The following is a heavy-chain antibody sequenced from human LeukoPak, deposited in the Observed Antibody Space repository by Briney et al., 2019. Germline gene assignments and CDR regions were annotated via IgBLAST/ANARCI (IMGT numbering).Heavy chain of an antibody. D-gene: IGHD4-17*01. CDR2: IYHSGST. V-gene: IGHV4-4*02. J-gene: IGHJ4*02. CDR3: ARGGYGFDY. Sequence: GSLRLSCAASGFTFTNDFMTWVRQPPGKGLEWIGEIYHSGSTNYNPSLKSRVTISVDKSKNQFSLKLSSVTAADTAVYYCARGGYGFDYWGQGTLVTVSS. CDR1: GFTFTNDF.